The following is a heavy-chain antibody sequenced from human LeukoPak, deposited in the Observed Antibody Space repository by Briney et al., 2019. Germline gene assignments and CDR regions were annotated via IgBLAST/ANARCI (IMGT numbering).Heavy chain of an antibody. CDR1: GYTFTSYY. Sequence: GASVKVSCKASGYTFTSYYMHWVRQAPGQGLEWMGIINPSGGSTSYAQKFQGRVTMTRDTSTSTVYMELSSLRSEDTAVYYCAREDGIAVAGTPLGYWGQGTLVTVS. CDR2: INPSGGST. D-gene: IGHD6-19*01. J-gene: IGHJ4*02. V-gene: IGHV1-46*01. CDR3: AREDGIAVAGTPLGY.